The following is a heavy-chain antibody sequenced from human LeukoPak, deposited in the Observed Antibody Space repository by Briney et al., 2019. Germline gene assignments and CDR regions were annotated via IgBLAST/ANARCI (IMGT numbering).Heavy chain of an antibody. CDR1: GFTLNKAW. CDR2: IKSKTDGGTT. D-gene: IGHD3-10*01. CDR3: TTDPKGRGRGYYFDY. J-gene: IGHJ4*02. Sequence: GGSLRLSCTASGFTLNKAWMNWVRQAPGKGLEWVGRIKSKTDGGTTDYAAPVKGRFTISRDDSKNTLYLQMNSLKTEDTAVYYCTTDPKGRGRGYYFDYWGQGTLVTVSS. V-gene: IGHV3-15*01.